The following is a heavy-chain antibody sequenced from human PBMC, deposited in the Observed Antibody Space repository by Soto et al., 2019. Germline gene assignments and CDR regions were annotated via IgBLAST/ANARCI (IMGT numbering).Heavy chain of an antibody. CDR2: ISYDGSDK. J-gene: IGHJ5*02. D-gene: IGHD3-10*01. V-gene: IGHV3-30*18. CDR1: GFTFSSYG. Sequence: GGSLRLSCAGSGFTFSSYGMHWVRQAPGKGLEWVAVISYDGSDKYYGDSVKGRFTISRDDSKNTLYLQMNSLRADDTAVYFCAKDTLVRGVVPQFLRGFDPRGRGTLVTVSS. CDR3: AKDTLVRGVVPQFLRGFDP.